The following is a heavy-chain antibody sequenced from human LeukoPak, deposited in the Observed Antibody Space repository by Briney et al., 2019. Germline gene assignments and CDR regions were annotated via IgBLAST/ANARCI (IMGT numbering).Heavy chain of an antibody. D-gene: IGHD1-26*01. V-gene: IGHV3-7*01. J-gene: IGHJ4*02. CDR1: GFTVSANY. Sequence: GGSLRLSCAASGFTVSANYMSWVRQAPGKGLEWVANIKKDGSEKYYVDSVKGRFTISRDNAKNSLYLQMNSLRAEDTALYYCARSLILSGGTLHYWGQGTLVTVSS. CDR3: ARSLILSGGTLHY. CDR2: IKKDGSEK.